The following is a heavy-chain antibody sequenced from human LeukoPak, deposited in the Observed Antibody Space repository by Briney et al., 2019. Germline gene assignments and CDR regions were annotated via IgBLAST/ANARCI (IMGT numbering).Heavy chain of an antibody. J-gene: IGHJ4*02. CDR2: ISGSGGST. D-gene: IGHD2-2*01. CDR3: AKDASPNPMPLFDY. Sequence: SLRPSRAPSVFAFSSYAMSWVPQAPGKGLKGVSVISGSGGSTHYADSVKGRFTISRDNSKNTLYLQMNSLRAEDTSVYYCAKDASPNPMPLFDYWGQGTLVTVSS. CDR1: VFAFSSYA. V-gene: IGHV3-23*01.